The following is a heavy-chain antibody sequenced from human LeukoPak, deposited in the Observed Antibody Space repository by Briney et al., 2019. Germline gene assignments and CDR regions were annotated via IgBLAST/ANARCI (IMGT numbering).Heavy chain of an antibody. CDR2: INQSGST. CDR1: GGSFSGYY. CDR3: AINDGSGTYFKSDF. Sequence: SETLSLTCAVYGGSFSGYYWSWVRQPPGKGLEWIGEINQSGSTNYNPSLKSRVTMSIDTSKNQFSLKMTSVTAADTAMYYCAINDGSGTYFKSDFWGQGTLVTVSS. V-gene: IGHV4-34*01. J-gene: IGHJ4*02. D-gene: IGHD3-10*01.